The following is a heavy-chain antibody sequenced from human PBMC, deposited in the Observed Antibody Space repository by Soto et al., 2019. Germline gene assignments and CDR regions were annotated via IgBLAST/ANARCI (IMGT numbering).Heavy chain of an antibody. V-gene: IGHV4-39*01. J-gene: IGHJ4*02. CDR2: IYYSGST. CDR3: ARHLPSVSFDY. CDR1: GGSISSSSYY. Sequence: SETLSLTCTVSGGSISSSSYYWGWIRQPPGKGLEWIGSIYYSGSTYYNPSLKSRVTISVDTSKNQFSLKLSSVTAADTAVYYCARHLPSVSFDYWGQGTLVTVSS.